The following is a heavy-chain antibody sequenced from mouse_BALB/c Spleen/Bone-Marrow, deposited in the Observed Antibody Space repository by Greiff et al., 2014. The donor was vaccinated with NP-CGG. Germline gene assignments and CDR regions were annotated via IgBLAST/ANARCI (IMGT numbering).Heavy chain of an antibody. CDR3: ARSFGSSYWYFDV. Sequence: EVKLMESGGGLVKPGGSLKLSCAASGFTFSSYGMSWVRQTPGKRLEWVATISGGGSYTYFSDSVKGRFTISRDNAKNNLNLQMSSLRSEDTALYYCARSFGSSYWYFDVWGAGTTVTVSS. D-gene: IGHD1-1*01. J-gene: IGHJ1*01. CDR1: GFTFSSYG. CDR2: ISGGGSYT. V-gene: IGHV5-9-2*01.